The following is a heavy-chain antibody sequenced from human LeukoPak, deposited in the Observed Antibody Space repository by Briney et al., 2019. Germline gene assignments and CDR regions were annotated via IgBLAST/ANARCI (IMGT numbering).Heavy chain of an antibody. V-gene: IGHV3-74*01. Sequence: PGGSLRLSCAASGFTFSSYWMPWVRQAPGKGLVWVSRINSDGSSTSYADSVKGRFTISRDNAKNTLYLQMNSLRAEDTAVYYCARVRDSSSWYVGNWFDPWGQGTLVTVSS. CDR3: ARVRDSSSWYVGNWFDP. CDR1: GFTFSSYW. CDR2: INSDGSST. J-gene: IGHJ5*02. D-gene: IGHD6-13*01.